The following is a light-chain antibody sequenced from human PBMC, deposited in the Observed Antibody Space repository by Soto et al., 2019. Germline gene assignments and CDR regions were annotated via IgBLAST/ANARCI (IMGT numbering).Light chain of an antibody. V-gene: IGKV3-11*01. CDR1: QSVSSY. CDR2: DAS. CDR3: QQRSNWPPGIT. J-gene: IGKJ3*01. Sequence: EIVLTQSPATLSLSPGERATPSCRASQSVSSYLAWYQQKPGQAPRLLIYDASNRATGIPARFSGSGSGTDFTLTISSLEPEDFAVYYCQQRSNWPPGITFGPGTKVDIK.